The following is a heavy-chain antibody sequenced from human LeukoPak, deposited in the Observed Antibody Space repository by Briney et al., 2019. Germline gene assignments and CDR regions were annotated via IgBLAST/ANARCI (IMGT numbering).Heavy chain of an antibody. Sequence: GGSVRLSCAASGFTFSSYGMHWVRQAPGKGLEWVAVISYDGSNKYYADSVKGRFTISRDNSKNTLYLQMNSLRAEDTAVYYCAARPWPVQIDYWGQGTLVTVSS. CDR3: AARPWPVQIDY. CDR1: GFTFSSYG. J-gene: IGHJ4*02. CDR2: ISYDGSNK. D-gene: IGHD6-19*01. V-gene: IGHV3-30*03.